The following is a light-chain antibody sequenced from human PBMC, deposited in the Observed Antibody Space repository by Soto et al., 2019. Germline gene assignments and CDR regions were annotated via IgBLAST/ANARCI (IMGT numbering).Light chain of an antibody. CDR3: QHYSDNSWT. Sequence: DIQMTKSPSTLSGSVGQRVTITCRASQSISSWLAWYQQKPGTAPKLLMYDASSLQSGVPSRFSGSGSGTDFTLTIISLQPDDSATYFCQHYSDNSWTFGQGTKVDI. CDR1: QSISSW. V-gene: IGKV1-5*01. CDR2: DAS. J-gene: IGKJ1*01.